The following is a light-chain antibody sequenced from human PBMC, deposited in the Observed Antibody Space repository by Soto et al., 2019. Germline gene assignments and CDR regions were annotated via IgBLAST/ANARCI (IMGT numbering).Light chain of an antibody. J-gene: IGKJ1*01. CDR1: QNIGLC. CDR3: QQAYRTPWT. Sequence: DIRMTKSPTSLSSSIGDRLTITCRASQNIGLCLNWLQLKPGRAPQLLIYAASILHSGGPSRFSGSGAGTDFTFTISSLQPEDFATYYWQQAYRTPWTFGQGTKVDIK. CDR2: AAS. V-gene: IGKV1-39*01.